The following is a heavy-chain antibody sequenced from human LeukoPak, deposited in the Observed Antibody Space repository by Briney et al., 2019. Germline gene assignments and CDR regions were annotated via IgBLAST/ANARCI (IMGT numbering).Heavy chain of an antibody. D-gene: IGHD3-10*01. J-gene: IGHJ3*02. CDR1: GYTLTELS. CDR3: ATRGPTDIWFGELLSLGAFDI. CDR2: FDPEDGET. Sequence: SVKVSCKVSGYTLTELSMHWVRQAPGKGLEWMGGFDPEDGETIYAQKFQGRVTMTEDTSTDTAYMELSSLRSEDTAVYYCATRGPTDIWFGELLSLGAFDIWGQGTMVTVSS. V-gene: IGHV1-24*01.